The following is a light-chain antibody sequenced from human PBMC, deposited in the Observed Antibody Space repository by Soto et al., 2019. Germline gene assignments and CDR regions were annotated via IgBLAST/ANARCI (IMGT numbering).Light chain of an antibody. CDR3: QEYRSSRT. CDR1: QSVTSSY. CDR2: GAS. Sequence: EIVLTQSPGTLSLSPGERATLSCRASQSVTSSYLAWYQQKPGQAPRLLIYGASTRATGIPDRFSGGGSGTDFTLTISRLEPEDFAVYYCQEYRSSRTFGQGTKVEIK. V-gene: IGKV3-20*01. J-gene: IGKJ1*01.